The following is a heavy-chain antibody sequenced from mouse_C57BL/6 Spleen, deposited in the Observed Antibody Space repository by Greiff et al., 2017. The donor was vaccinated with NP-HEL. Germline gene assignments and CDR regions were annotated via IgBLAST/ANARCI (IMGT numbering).Heavy chain of an antibody. J-gene: IGHJ1*03. CDR3: ARGPYYYGSSYGYFDV. CDR2: IDPSDSET. D-gene: IGHD1-1*01. CDR1: GYTFTSYW. V-gene: IGHV1-61*01. Sequence: QVQLQQPGAELVKPGASVKMSCKASGYTFTSYWITWVKQRPGQGLEWIGNIDPSDSETHYNQKFKDKATLTVDKSSSTAYMQLSSLTSEDSAVYYCARGPYYYGSSYGYFDVWGTGTTVTVSS.